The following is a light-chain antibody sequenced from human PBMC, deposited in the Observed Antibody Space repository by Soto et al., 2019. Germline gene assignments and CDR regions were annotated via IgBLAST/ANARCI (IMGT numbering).Light chain of an antibody. V-gene: IGKV3-20*01. CDR1: QSVTSSY. CDR3: QQYGNSPYT. J-gene: IGKJ2*01. CDR2: GAS. Sequence: EIVLTQSPGTLSLSPGERATLSCRASQSVTSSYLAWYQQKPGQAPSLLIYGASTRATGLPDRFSGSGSGTDFTLTISRLEPEDFAVYYCQQYGNSPYTFGQGTKLEIK.